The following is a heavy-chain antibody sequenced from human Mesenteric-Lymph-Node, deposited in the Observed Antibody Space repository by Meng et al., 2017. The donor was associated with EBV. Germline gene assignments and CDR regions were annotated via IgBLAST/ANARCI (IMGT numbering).Heavy chain of an antibody. Sequence: QCTLKEFGPTLVKPTQTRTLTCSFSGFSLSTRGVLVGWIRQPPGQALEWLALVYWDDDKRYSPSLKSRLSITKNTSKNQVVLTMADMDPVDTGTYYCAGWSARLEYWGPGTLVTVSS. V-gene: IGHV2-5*02. CDR2: VYWDDDK. CDR3: AGWSARLEY. CDR1: GFSLSTRGVL. D-gene: IGHD3-3*01. J-gene: IGHJ4*02.